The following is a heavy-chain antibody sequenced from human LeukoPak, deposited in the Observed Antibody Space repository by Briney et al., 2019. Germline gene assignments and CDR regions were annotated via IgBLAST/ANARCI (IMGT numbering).Heavy chain of an antibody. D-gene: IGHD3-3*01. Sequence: GGSLRLSCAASGFMFINYEMNWVRQAPGKGLEWVSYISSSGSTIYYADSVKGRFTISRDNARNSLYLQMSSLRAEDTAVYYCARVPRGYYIIQFDYWGQGTLVTVSS. CDR2: ISSSGSTI. CDR1: GFMFINYE. V-gene: IGHV3-48*03. CDR3: ARVPRGYYIIQFDY. J-gene: IGHJ4*02.